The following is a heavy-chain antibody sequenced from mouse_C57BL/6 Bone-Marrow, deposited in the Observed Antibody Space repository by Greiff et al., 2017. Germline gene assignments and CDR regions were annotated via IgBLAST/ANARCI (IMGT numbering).Heavy chain of an antibody. CDR3: ARYSNLDY. CDR1: GFTFSSYG. D-gene: IGHD2-5*01. Sequence: EVMLLESGGDLVKPGGSLKLSCAASGFTFSSYGMSWVRQTPDKRLEWVATISSGGSYTYYPDSVKGRFTISRDNAKNTLYLQMSSLKSEDTAMYYCARYSNLDYWGQGTTLTVSS. CDR2: ISSGGSYT. J-gene: IGHJ2*01. V-gene: IGHV5-6*01.